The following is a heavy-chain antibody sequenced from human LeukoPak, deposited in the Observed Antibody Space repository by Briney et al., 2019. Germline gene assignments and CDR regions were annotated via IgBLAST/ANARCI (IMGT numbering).Heavy chain of an antibody. CDR3: ARGNSSWPYYFDC. V-gene: IGHV4-59*01. D-gene: IGHD6-13*01. Sequence: SETLSLTCTVSGGSISSYYWNWIRQSPGKGLEWIGYIYYSGSTNYNPSLNSRVTISVDTSKNQFSLKLNSVTAADTAVYYCARGNSSWPYYFDCWGQGTLVTVSS. CDR2: IYYSGST. CDR1: GGSISSYY. J-gene: IGHJ4*02.